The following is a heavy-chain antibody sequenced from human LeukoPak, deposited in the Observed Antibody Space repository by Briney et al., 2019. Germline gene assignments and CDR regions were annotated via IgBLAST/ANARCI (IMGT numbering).Heavy chain of an antibody. D-gene: IGHD3-16*01. V-gene: IGHV1-46*01. CDR1: GYTFTSYY. Sequence: GASVKVSCKASGYTFTSYYMHWVRQAPGQGLEWMGVINPSGGSTSYAQKFQGRVTMTRDTSTSTVYMELSSLRSEDTAVYYCARGLIAGGGESGMDVWGQGTAVTVSS. CDR2: INPSGGST. CDR3: ARGLIAGGGESGMDV. J-gene: IGHJ6*02.